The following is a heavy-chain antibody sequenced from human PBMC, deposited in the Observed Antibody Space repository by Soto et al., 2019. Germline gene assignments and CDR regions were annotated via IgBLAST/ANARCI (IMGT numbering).Heavy chain of an antibody. V-gene: IGHV4-59*01. CDR2: IYYSGST. D-gene: IGHD4-17*01. CDR1: GGSISSYY. J-gene: IGHJ4*02. Sequence: SETLCLTCTVSGGSISSYYWSWIRQPPGKGLEWIGYIYYSGSTNYNPSLKSRVTISVDTSKNQFSLKLSSVTAADTAVYYCARRYGASFDYWGQGTLVTVPS. CDR3: ARRYGASFDY.